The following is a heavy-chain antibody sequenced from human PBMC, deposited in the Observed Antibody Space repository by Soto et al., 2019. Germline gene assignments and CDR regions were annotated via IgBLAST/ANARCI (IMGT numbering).Heavy chain of an antibody. J-gene: IGHJ4*02. CDR2: IFYSGST. CDR1: GGSISSGDYY. Sequence: TLSLTCPVSGGSISSGDYYWSWIRQPPGKGLEWIGYIFYSGSTHYSPSLQSRITISVDTSKNQFSLKLSSVTAADTAVYYCDRYYCSNTRCFLFDSWGQGTLVTVYS. D-gene: IGHD2-2*01. CDR3: DRYYCSNTRCFLFDS. V-gene: IGHV4-30-4*01.